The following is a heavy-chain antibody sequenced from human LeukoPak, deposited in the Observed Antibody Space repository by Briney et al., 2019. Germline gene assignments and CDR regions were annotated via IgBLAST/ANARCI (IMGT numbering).Heavy chain of an antibody. CDR1: GGSFSGYY. V-gene: IGHV4-34*01. Sequence: SETLSLACAVYGGSFSGYYWSWIRQPPGKGLEWIGEINHSGSTNYNPSLKSRVTISVDTSKNQFSLKLSSVTAADTAVYFCARERHKFRGVMDYWGQGTLVTVSS. J-gene: IGHJ4*02. CDR3: ARERHKFRGVMDY. CDR2: INHSGST. D-gene: IGHD3-10*01.